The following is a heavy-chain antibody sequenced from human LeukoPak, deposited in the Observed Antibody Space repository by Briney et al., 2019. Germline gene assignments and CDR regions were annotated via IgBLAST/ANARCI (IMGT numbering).Heavy chain of an antibody. CDR3: ARLALVRGPSDY. Sequence: GGTLRLSCAASGFTFSSYGMSWVRQAPGKGLEWVSAISGSGGSTYYADSVKGRFTISRDNSKNTLYLQMNSLRAEDTAVYYCARLALVRGPSDYWGQGTLVTVSS. CDR2: ISGSGGST. CDR1: GFTFSSYG. J-gene: IGHJ4*02. V-gene: IGHV3-23*01. D-gene: IGHD2-21*01.